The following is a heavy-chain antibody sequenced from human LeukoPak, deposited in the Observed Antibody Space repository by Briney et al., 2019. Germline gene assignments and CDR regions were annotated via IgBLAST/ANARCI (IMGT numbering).Heavy chain of an antibody. D-gene: IGHD2-15*01. V-gene: IGHV1-18*01. Sequence: ASVKVSCKASGYTFTSYGISWVRQAPGQGVEWMGWISAYNGNTNYAQKLQGRVTMTTDTSTSTAYMELRSLRSDDTAVYYCARGYCSGGSCYSGYWGQGTLVTVSS. J-gene: IGHJ4*02. CDR1: GYTFTSYG. CDR2: ISAYNGNT. CDR3: ARGYCSGGSCYSGY.